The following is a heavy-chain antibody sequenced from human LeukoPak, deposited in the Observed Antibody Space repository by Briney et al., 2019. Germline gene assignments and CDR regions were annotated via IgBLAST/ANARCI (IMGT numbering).Heavy chain of an antibody. CDR1: GGSFSGYY. Sequence: PSETLSLTCAVYGGSFSGYYWSWIRQSPGKGLEWIGEINHSGSTNYNPSLKSRVTISIDTSKNLFSLRLTSVTAADTAVYYCARGLRSGGSCGVDYWGQGTLVTVSS. J-gene: IGHJ4*02. D-gene: IGHD2-15*01. CDR2: INHSGST. V-gene: IGHV4-34*01. CDR3: ARGLRSGGSCGVDY.